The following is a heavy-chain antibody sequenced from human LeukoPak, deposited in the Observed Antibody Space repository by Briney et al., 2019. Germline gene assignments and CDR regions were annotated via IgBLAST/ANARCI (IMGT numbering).Heavy chain of an antibody. J-gene: IGHJ4*02. D-gene: IGHD3-22*01. CDR2: IYYSGST. CDR1: GGSISSYY. CDR3: ARTYYYDSSGYYTLEYYFDY. Sequence: SETLSLTCTVSGGSISSYYWSWIRQPPGKGLEWIGYIYYSGSTNYNPSLKSRVTISLDTSRNQFSLKLNSVTAADTAVYYCARTYYYDSSGYYTLEYYFDYWGQGTLVTVSS. V-gene: IGHV4-59*12.